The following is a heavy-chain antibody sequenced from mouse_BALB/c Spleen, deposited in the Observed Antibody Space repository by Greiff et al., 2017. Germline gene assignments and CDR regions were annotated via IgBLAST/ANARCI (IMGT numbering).Heavy chain of an antibody. CDR3: ARQDLYDYDGY. Sequence: EVKLMESGGDLVKPGGSLKLSCAASGFTFSSYGMSWVRQTPDKRLEWVATISSGGSYTYYPDSVKGRFTISRDNAKNTLYLQMSSLKSEDTAMYYCARQDLYDYDGYWGQGTLVTVSA. V-gene: IGHV5-6*01. CDR1: GFTFSSYG. D-gene: IGHD2-4*01. J-gene: IGHJ3*01. CDR2: ISSGGSYT.